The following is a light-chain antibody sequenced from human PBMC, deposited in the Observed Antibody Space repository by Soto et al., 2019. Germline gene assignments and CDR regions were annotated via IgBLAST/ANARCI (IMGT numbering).Light chain of an antibody. Sequence: QAVVTQEPSLTVSPGGTVSLTCGSNTGAVTIGHYPYWFQQKPGQAPRTLVYDTHNRHSWTPARFSGSLLGGKAALTLSGAQPEDEADYYCLISSGGARVFGGGTKLTVL. CDR1: TGAVTIGHY. CDR2: DTH. V-gene: IGLV7-46*01. J-gene: IGLJ3*02. CDR3: LISSGGARV.